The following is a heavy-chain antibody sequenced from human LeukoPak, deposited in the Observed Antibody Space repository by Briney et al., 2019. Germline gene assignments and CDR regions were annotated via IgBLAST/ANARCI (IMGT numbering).Heavy chain of an antibody. D-gene: IGHD6-19*01. Sequence: TETLSLTCTVSGGSISSYYWSWIRQPPGKGLGWSGYIYYSGSTNYNPSLKSRVTISVDTSKNQFSLKLSSVTAADTAVYYCASQANKYSSGWSSFDYWGQGTLVTVSS. CDR1: GGSISSYY. V-gene: IGHV4-59*13. J-gene: IGHJ4*02. CDR3: ASQANKYSSGWSSFDY. CDR2: IYYSGST.